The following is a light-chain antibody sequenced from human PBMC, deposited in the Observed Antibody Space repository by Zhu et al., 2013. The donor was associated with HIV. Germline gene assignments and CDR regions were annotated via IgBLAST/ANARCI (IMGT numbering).Light chain of an antibody. J-gene: IGLJ7*01. Sequence: QSVLTQPPSASGTPGQRVTISCSGSRSNIGSNTVHWYQQFPGTAPKLLIHSNNQRPSGVPDRFSGSKSGTSASLAISGLRSEDEADYYCAAWDDSLSGPVFGGGTQLTVL. CDR1: RSNIGSNT. CDR3: AAWDDSLSGPV. V-gene: IGLV1-47*02. CDR2: SNN.